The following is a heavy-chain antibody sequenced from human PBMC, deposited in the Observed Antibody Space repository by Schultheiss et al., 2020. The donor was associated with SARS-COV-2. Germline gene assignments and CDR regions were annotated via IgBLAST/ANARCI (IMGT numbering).Heavy chain of an antibody. D-gene: IGHD6-13*01. J-gene: IGHJ4*02. CDR3: ATSFEAAPPEAPDY. CDR1: GFTFNSYA. CDR2: ISGSGGST. V-gene: IGHV3-23*01. Sequence: GGSLRLSCAASGFTFNSYAMSWVRQAPGKGLEWVSAISGSGGSTYYADSVKGRFTISRDNSKNTLYLQMNSLRAEDTAVYYCATSFEAAPPEAPDYWGQGTLVTVSS.